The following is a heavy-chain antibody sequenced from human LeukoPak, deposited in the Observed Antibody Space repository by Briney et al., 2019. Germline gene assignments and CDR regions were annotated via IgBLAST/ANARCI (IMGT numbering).Heavy chain of an antibody. V-gene: IGHV4-39*07. CDR3: ARSGHGGDYYYYYMDV. D-gene: IGHD3-16*01. CDR1: GGSISSSNYY. Sequence: PSETLSLTCTVSGGSISSSNYYWGWIRQPPGKGLEWIGSIYYSGSTYYSPSLKSRVTISVDTSKNQFSLKLSSVTAADTAVYYCARSGHGGDYYYYYMDVWGKGTTVTVSS. CDR2: IYYSGST. J-gene: IGHJ6*03.